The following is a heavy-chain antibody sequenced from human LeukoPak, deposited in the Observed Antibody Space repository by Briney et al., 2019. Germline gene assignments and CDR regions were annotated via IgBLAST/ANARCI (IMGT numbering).Heavy chain of an antibody. V-gene: IGHV3-23*01. CDR1: GFTFNTYS. D-gene: IGHD2-2*01. Sequence: QSGGSLRLSCAGSGFTFNTYSMTWVRQAPGKGLEWVSVIGASGGTTYYADSVKGRFTISRDNSKGTLYLQMTSLRAEDTALYYCAKGGPYCISTRCAQTFDWLGQGTLVNVSS. J-gene: IGHJ4*01. CDR3: AKGGPYCISTRCAQTFDW. CDR2: IGASGGTT.